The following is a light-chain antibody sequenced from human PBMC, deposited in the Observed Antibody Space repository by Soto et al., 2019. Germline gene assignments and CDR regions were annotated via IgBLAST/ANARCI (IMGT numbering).Light chain of an antibody. CDR1: NNDYGNNNA. CDR2: EGS. J-gene: IGLJ3*02. V-gene: IGLV2-23*01. CDR3: CSYGGSGTWV. Sequence: QSALTQPGSVSGSPGQSITISCTGVNNDYGNNNAVSWYQHHPDKAPKVIIFEGSKRPSGVSHRFSASKSGNTASLTISGLQAEDEADYYCCSYGGSGTWVFAGGTKLTVL.